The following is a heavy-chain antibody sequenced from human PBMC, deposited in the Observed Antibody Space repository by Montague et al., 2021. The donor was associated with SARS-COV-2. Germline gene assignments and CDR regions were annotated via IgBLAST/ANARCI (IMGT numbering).Heavy chain of an antibody. CDR1: GFNFSHYY. V-gene: IGHV3-11*01. CDR2: ISGSGSPI. J-gene: IGHJ5*01. Sequence: YLRLSCAASGFNFSHYYMSWIRQAPGKGLEWLSWISGSGSPIYYSDSMKGRFTISRDHAKNSVYLQMTSLRAEDTATYYYASATSLNTTGWYEFEFWGQGTLVTVS. D-gene: IGHD6-19*01. CDR3: ASATSLNTTGWYEFEF.